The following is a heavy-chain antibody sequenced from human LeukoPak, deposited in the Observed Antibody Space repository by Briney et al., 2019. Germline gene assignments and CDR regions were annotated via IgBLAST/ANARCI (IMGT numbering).Heavy chain of an antibody. D-gene: IGHD3-3*01. J-gene: IGHJ5*02. Sequence: SEALSLTCTVSGYSISGGYYWGWIRQPPEKGLEWIGSIYHSGSTFYNPTLKSRVTISVDTSNNQFSLKLNSVTAADTAVYYCARVPHGETIFGVVLYWFDPWGQGTLVTVSS. CDR3: ARVPHGETIFGVVLYWFDP. CDR1: GYSISGGYY. CDR2: IYHSGST. V-gene: IGHV4-38-2*02.